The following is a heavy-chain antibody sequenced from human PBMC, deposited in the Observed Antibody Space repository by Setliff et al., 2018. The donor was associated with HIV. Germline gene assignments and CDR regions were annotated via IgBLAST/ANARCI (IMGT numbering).Heavy chain of an antibody. CDR1: GFTFSSYA. D-gene: IGHD2-15*01. CDR3: ARDRGCSV. V-gene: IGHV3-30*07. CDR2: ISYDGSNK. J-gene: IGHJ4*02. Sequence: PGGSLRLSCAASGFTFSSYAMHWVRQAPGKGLEWVAVISYDGSNKYYADSVKGRFTISRDNAKNSLYLQMNSLRAEDTAVYYCARDRGCSVWGQGTLVTVSS.